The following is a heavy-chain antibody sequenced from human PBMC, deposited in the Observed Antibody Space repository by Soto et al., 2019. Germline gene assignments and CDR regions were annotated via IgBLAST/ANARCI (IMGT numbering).Heavy chain of an antibody. J-gene: IGHJ5*02. CDR3: ARLSGKLRYFDWLFA. D-gene: IGHD3-9*01. V-gene: IGHV4-39*01. Sequence: SETLSLTCTVSGGSISSSSYYWGWIRQPPGKGLEWIGSIYYSGSTYYNPSLKSRVTISVDTSKNQFSLKLSSVTAADTAVYYCARLSGKLRYFDWLFAWGQGTLVTVSS. CDR2: IYYSGST. CDR1: GGSISSSSYY.